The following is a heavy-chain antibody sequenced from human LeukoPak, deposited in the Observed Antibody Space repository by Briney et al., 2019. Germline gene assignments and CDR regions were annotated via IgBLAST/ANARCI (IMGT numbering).Heavy chain of an antibody. Sequence: GGSLRLSCAASGLTFSNYAMHWVRQAPGKGLEWAAFIRYDGTVKTYADSVKGRFTISRDNSKNTLYLQMNSLRVQDTALYYCAKTNSELGKNWFDHWGQGTLVTVSS. CDR3: AKTNSELGKNWFDH. J-gene: IGHJ5*02. CDR2: IRYDGTVK. V-gene: IGHV3-30*02. D-gene: IGHD7-27*01. CDR1: GLTFSNYA.